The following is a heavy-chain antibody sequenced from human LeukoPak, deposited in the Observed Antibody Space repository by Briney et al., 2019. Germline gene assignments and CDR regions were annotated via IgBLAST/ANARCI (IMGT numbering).Heavy chain of an antibody. CDR3: ARIGRRGDYTDY. CDR1: GFTFSSYS. J-gene: IGHJ4*02. D-gene: IGHD4-17*01. V-gene: IGHV3-21*01. Sequence: GGSLRLSCAASGFTFSSYSMNWVRQAPGKGLEWVSSISSSSSYIYYADSVKGRFTISRDSAKNSLYLQMNSLRAEDTAVYYCARIGRRGDYTDYWGQGTLVTVSS. CDR2: ISSSSSYI.